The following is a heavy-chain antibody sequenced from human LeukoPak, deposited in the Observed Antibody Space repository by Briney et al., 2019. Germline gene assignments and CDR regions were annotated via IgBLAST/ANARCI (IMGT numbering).Heavy chain of an antibody. D-gene: IGHD3-10*01. V-gene: IGHV3-48*02. CDR3: ARQTRDGSGSRGYSFDF. CDR1: GFTFSDYS. J-gene: IGHJ4*02. Sequence: GGSLRLSCAASGFTFSDYSMNWVRQAPGKGLEWVSYISSSSTTIYYAASVKGRFTISRDNAKNSLYLQMNSLRDEDTAVYYCARQTRDGSGSRGYSFDFWGQGTLVAVSS. CDR2: ISSSSTTI.